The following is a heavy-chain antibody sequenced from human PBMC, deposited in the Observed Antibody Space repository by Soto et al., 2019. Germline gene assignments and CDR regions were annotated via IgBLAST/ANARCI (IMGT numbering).Heavy chain of an antibody. Sequence: PGGSLRLSCAASGFTFSSYGMHWVRQAPGKGLEWVAVISYDGSNKYYVDSVKGRFTISRDNAKNSLYLQMNSLRAEDTAVYYCAKGGSGSYSPPFDYWGQGTLVTVSS. V-gene: IGHV3-30*18. J-gene: IGHJ4*02. D-gene: IGHD1-26*01. CDR1: GFTFSSYG. CDR3: AKGGSGSYSPPFDY. CDR2: ISYDGSNK.